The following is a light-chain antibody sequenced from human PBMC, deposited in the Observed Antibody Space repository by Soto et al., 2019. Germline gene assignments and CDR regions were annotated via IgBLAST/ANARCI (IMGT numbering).Light chain of an antibody. Sequence: QSVLTQPPSVSVAPGQRVTISYTGSSSDIGAGYVVHWYQQLPGTAPKLAIYGTSNRPSGVPDRFSGSKSGTSASLAITGLQAEDEAEYYCQSYDSSPSEAFGTGTKVTVL. CDR2: GTS. CDR1: SSDIGAGYV. CDR3: QSYDSSPSEA. V-gene: IGLV1-40*01. J-gene: IGLJ1*01.